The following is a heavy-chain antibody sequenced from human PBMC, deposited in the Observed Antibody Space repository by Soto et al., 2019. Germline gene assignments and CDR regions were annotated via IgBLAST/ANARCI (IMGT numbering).Heavy chain of an antibody. J-gene: IGHJ4*02. Sequence: QVQLVESGGGVVQPGRSLRLSCAASGFTFSSYAMHWVRQAPGKGLEWVAVTSYDGSNKYYADSVKGRFTISRDNSKNTLYLQMNSQRAEETAVYYCARDYPTTLPRERAGDYWGQGTLVTVSS. CDR1: GFTFSSYA. CDR2: TSYDGSNK. D-gene: IGHD3-16*01. CDR3: ARDYPTTLPRERAGDY. V-gene: IGHV3-30-3*01.